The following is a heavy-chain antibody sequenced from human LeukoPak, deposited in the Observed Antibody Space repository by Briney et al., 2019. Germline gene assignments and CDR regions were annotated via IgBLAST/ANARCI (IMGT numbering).Heavy chain of an antibody. Sequence: GGSLRLSCAASGFTFSSYEMNWVRQAPGKGLEWVSYISSSGSTIYYADSVKGRFTISRDNAKNSLYLQMNSLRAEDTAVYYCARDSRGRGFLFDYWSRGTLVTVSS. D-gene: IGHD3-16*01. CDR3: ARDSRGRGFLFDY. CDR2: ISSSGSTI. V-gene: IGHV3-48*03. CDR1: GFTFSSYE. J-gene: IGHJ4*02.